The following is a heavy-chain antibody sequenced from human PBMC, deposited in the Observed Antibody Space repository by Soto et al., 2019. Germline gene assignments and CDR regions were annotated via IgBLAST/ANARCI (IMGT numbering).Heavy chain of an antibody. CDR3: AKETGYSTSWEKIDY. D-gene: IGHD6-13*01. V-gene: IGHV3-23*01. J-gene: IGHJ4*02. CDR1: GFTISSYA. CDR2: ISGSGIST. Sequence: EVQLLESRGGLVQPGGSLRLSCAASGFTISSYAMSWVRQPPGKGLEWVSAISGSGISTYYADSVKGRFTISRDNSKNTLYLQMNSLRAEDTAVYYCAKETGYSTSWEKIDYWGQGTLVTVSS.